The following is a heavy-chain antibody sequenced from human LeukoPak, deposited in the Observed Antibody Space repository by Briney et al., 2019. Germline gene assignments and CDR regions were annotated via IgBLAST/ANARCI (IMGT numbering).Heavy chain of an antibody. CDR1: GDSVSSNSAA. J-gene: IGHJ4*02. D-gene: IGHD5-12*01. CDR2: TYYRSKWYN. V-gene: IGHV6-1*01. CDR3: ARDPVATTRKVVGGWYDY. Sequence: SQTLSLTCAISGDSVSSNSAAWNWIRQSPSRGLEWLGRTYYRSKWYNDYAVSVKSRITINPDTSKNQFSLQLNSVTPEDTAVYYCARDPVATTRKVVGGWYDYWGQGTLVTVSS.